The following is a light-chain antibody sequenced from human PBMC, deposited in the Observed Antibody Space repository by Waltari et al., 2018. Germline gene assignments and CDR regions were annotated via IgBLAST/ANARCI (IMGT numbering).Light chain of an antibody. Sequence: QSVLTQPPSVSGAPRQRVNISCSGSSSTIGINDVRGYQQLPGKAPKLLLPYDDLLPSGWSDRISDSKSGTSAFLAISGLQSEDEADYYCAAWDDSLNGVVFGGGTKLTVL. V-gene: IGLV1-36*01. J-gene: IGLJ2*01. CDR3: AAWDDSLNGVV. CDR1: SSTIGIND. CDR2: YDD.